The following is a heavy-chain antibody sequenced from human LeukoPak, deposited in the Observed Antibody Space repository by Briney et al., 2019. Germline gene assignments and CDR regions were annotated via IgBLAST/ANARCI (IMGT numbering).Heavy chain of an antibody. CDR1: GYSISSGYY. D-gene: IGHD2-15*01. V-gene: IGHV4-38-2*02. J-gene: IGHJ6*03. Sequence: SETLSLTCTVSGYSISSGYYWGWIRQPPGKGLEWIGSIYHSGSTYYNPSLNSRVTISVDTSKNQFPLKLSSVTAADTAVYYCARSVEGYCSGGSCYSYYYYMDVWGKGTTVTVSS. CDR3: ARSVEGYCSGGSCYSYYYYMDV. CDR2: IYHSGST.